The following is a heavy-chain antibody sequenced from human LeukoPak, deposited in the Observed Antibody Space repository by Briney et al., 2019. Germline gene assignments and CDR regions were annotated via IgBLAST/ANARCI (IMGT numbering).Heavy chain of an antibody. J-gene: IGHJ4*02. V-gene: IGHV4-30-4*08. D-gene: IGHD3-22*01. CDR3: ARSYATYYYDSSGLYYFDY. CDR1: GGSISSGDYY. CDR2: IYYSGST. Sequence: SETLSLTCTVSGGSISSGDYYWSWIRQPPGKGLEWIGYIYYSGSTYYNPSLKSRVTISVDTSKNQFSLKLSSVTAADTAVYYCARSYATYYYDSSGLYYFDYWGQGTLVTVSS.